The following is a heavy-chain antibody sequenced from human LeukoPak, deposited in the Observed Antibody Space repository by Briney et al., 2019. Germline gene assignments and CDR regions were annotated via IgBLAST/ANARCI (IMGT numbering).Heavy chain of an antibody. CDR3: ARARGSYRDDAFDI. V-gene: IGHV4-38-2*01. CDR2: IYHSGST. Sequence: PSETLSLTCAVSGYSISSGYYRAWIRQPPGKGLEWIGSIYHSGSTYYNPSLKSRVTISVDTSKNQFSLKLSSVTAADTAVYYCARARGSYRDDAFDIWGQGTMVTVSS. J-gene: IGHJ3*02. CDR1: GYSISSGYY. D-gene: IGHD1-26*01.